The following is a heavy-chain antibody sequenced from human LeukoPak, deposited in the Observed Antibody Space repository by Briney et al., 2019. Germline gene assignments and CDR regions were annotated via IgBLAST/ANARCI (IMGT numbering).Heavy chain of an antibody. CDR2: ISSSGSTI. D-gene: IGHD4-23*01. CDR1: GFTFSSYE. J-gene: IGHJ3*02. CDR3: AKDRTDYGGNSYDAFDI. V-gene: IGHV3-48*03. Sequence: GGSLRLSCAASGFTFSSYEMNWVRQAPGKGLEWVSYISSSGSTIYYADSVKGRFTISRDNAKNSLYLQMNSLRAEDTAVYYCAKDRTDYGGNSYDAFDIWGQGTMVTVSS.